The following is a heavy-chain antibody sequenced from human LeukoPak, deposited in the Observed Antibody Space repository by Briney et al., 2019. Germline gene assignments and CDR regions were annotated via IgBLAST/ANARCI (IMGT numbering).Heavy chain of an antibody. V-gene: IGHV3-48*03. CDR2: ISTIGSTQ. Sequence: ETGGSLRLSCAASGFTFSSYEMNWVRQAPGKGLEWVSYISTIGSTQYYADSVRGRFTISRDNAKKSLYLQMNSLSAEDTAVYCCARDLESSWWAYYYGLDVWGQGTTVTVSS. J-gene: IGHJ6*02. CDR1: GFTFSSYE. D-gene: IGHD6-13*01. CDR3: ARDLESSWWAYYYGLDV.